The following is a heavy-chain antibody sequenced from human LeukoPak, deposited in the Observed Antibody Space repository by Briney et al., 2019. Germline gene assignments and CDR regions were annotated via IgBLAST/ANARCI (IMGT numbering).Heavy chain of an antibody. J-gene: IGHJ4*02. V-gene: IGHV5-51*01. CDR1: RHSFHSQW. CDR3: ARRGDSDFRID. Sequence: GVSLKISCKGPRHSFHSQWIGWVRQMPGKGLEWMGIIYPDDSDTRYSASFQGQVTISADKSISTAYLQWNSLEASDSAIYYCARRGDSDFRIDWGQGTLVTVSS. CDR2: IYPDDSDT. D-gene: IGHD2-21*02.